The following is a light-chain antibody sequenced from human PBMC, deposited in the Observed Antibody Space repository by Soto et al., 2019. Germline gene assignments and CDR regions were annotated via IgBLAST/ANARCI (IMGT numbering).Light chain of an antibody. V-gene: IGKV1-39*01. J-gene: IGKJ3*01. Sequence: DIQMTQSPSSLSASVGDRVAITCRSSQSIRDYLNWYQQKPGKALKLVIYGASNLQSGVPPRFSGSGSGSEFTLTISGLQPDDFAIYFCQQSYSLPLTFGPGTKVD. CDR2: GAS. CDR3: QQSYSLPLT. CDR1: QSIRDY.